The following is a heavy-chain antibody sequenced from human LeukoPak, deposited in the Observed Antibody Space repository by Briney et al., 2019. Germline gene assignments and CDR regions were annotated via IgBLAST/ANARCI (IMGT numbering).Heavy chain of an antibody. CDR2: IFYAGST. D-gene: IGHD5-18*01. Sequence: SETLSLTCTVSGGSITSYYWSWIRQPLGKGLEWIGYIFYAGSTNYNPSLESRVTISVDSSKNQFSLKLSSVTAADTAVYYCAGGYNYGLTFDYWGQGTLVTVSS. V-gene: IGHV4-59*01. CDR1: GGSITSYY. J-gene: IGHJ4*02. CDR3: AGGYNYGLTFDY.